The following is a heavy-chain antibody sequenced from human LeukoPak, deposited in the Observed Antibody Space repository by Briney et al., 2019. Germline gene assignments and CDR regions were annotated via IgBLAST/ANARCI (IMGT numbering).Heavy chain of an antibody. Sequence: GGSLRLSCAASEFTFSSYWMSWVRQAPGKGLEWVANINQDGSEDAYVDSVKGRFTISRDNARNSLYLRMNSLRAEDTAVYYCARGSYDFWSGYYSDYWGQGTLVTVSS. J-gene: IGHJ4*02. CDR1: EFTFSSYW. V-gene: IGHV3-7*01. CDR2: INQDGSED. D-gene: IGHD3-3*01. CDR3: ARGSYDFWSGYYSDY.